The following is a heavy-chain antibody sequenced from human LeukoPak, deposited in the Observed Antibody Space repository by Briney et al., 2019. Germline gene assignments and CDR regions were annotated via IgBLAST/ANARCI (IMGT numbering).Heavy chain of an antibody. D-gene: IGHD3-9*01. CDR3: ARDTERYFNYYYYYMDV. CDR1: GFTFSYYA. J-gene: IGHJ6*03. V-gene: IGHV3-30*01. Sequence: PGRSLRLSCAASGFTFSYYAMHWVRQAPGKGLEWVAVISYHGSNKYHADSVKGRFTISRDNSKNTLYLQMDSLRAEDTAVYYCARDTERYFNYYYYYMDVWGKGSTVTVSS. CDR2: ISYHGSNK.